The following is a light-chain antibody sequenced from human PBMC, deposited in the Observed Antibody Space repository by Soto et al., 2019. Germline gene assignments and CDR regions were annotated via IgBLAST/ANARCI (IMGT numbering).Light chain of an antibody. CDR3: SSYTRSPTYV. CDR2: DVS. J-gene: IGLJ1*01. CDR1: SSDIGGFNY. V-gene: IGLV2-14*01. Sequence: QSALTQAASVSGSPGQSVTISCTGTSSDIGGFNYVSWYQQHPGKAPKLVIFDVSYRPSGISNRFSGSKSGNTASLTISGLQAEDEAEYYCSSYTRSPTYVFGTGTKVTVL.